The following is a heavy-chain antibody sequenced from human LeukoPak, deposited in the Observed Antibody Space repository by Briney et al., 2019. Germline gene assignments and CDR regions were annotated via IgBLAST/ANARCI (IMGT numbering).Heavy chain of an antibody. D-gene: IGHD6-19*01. CDR2: IYYSGST. CDR3: ARRYSSGWYLDY. V-gene: IGHV4-59*08. Sequence: SETLSLTCTVSGGSISSYYWSWIRQPPGKGLEWIGYIYYSGSTDSNPSLKSRVTISVDTSKNQISLKLSSVTAADTAVYYCARRYSSGWYLDYWGQGTLVTVSS. J-gene: IGHJ4*02. CDR1: GGSISSYY.